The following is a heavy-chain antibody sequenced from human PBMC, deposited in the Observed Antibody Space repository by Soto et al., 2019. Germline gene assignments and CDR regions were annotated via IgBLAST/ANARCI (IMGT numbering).Heavy chain of an antibody. D-gene: IGHD3-3*01. V-gene: IGHV1-3*01. CDR2: INAGNGNT. J-gene: IGHJ6*02. Sequence: ASVKVSCKASGYTFTSYAMHWVRQAPGQRLEWMGWINAGNGNTKYSQKFQGRVTITRDTSPSTAYMELSSLRSEDTAVYYCAADVDFPLFYYYYGMDVWGQGTTVTGSS. CDR1: GYTFTSYA. CDR3: AADVDFPLFYYYYGMDV.